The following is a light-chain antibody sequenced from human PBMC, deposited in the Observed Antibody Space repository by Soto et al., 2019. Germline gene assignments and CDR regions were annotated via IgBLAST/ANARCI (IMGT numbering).Light chain of an antibody. CDR1: SSNIGAGYD. CDR2: GNN. CDR3: QCLDFCLGGSV. Sequence: QSVLTQPPSVSGAPGQRVTISCTGSSSNIGAGYDIHWYQQIPGTAPKLLIYGNNNRPSWDPDRVSGSKSGASAALAITGFGSEDEAEDYCQCLDFCLGGSVFGSGTKLTVL. J-gene: IGLJ1*01. V-gene: IGLV1-40*01.